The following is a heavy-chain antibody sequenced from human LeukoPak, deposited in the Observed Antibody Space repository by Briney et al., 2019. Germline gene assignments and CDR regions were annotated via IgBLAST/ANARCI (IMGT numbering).Heavy chain of an antibody. CDR2: IYYSGST. D-gene: IGHD5-24*01. J-gene: IGHJ4*02. CDR3: ARWLQLMQYFDY. V-gene: IGHV4-39*07. Sequence: SETLSLTCTVSGGSISSSSYYWGWIRQPPGKGLEWIGSIYYSGSTYYNPSLKSRVTISVDTSKNQFSLKLSSVTAADTAVYYCARWLQLMQYFDYWGQGTLVTVSS. CDR1: GGSISSSSYY.